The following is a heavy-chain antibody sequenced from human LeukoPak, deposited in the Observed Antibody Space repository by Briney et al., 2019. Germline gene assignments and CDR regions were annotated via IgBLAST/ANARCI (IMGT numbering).Heavy chain of an antibody. J-gene: IGHJ4*02. CDR2: IIPILGIA. CDR3: ARGSITMLYYFDY. D-gene: IGHD3-10*02. Sequence: ASVKVSCKASGGTFSSYAISWVRQAPGQVLEWMGRIIPILGIANYAQKFQGRVTITADKSTSTAYMELSSLRSEDTAVYYCARGSITMLYYFDYWGQGTLVTVSS. CDR1: GGTFSSYA. V-gene: IGHV1-69*04.